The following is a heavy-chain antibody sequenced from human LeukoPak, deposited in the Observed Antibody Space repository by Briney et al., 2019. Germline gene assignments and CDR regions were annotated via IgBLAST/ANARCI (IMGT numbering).Heavy chain of an antibody. J-gene: IGHJ4*02. D-gene: IGHD6-6*01. CDR2: VRYDGSNK. CDR3: TKEMADRREAFDY. CDR1: GFTFSNYG. V-gene: IGHV3-30*02. Sequence: GGSLRLSCAASGFTFSNYGMHWVRQAPGRGLEWVAFVRYDGSNKYYADSVKGRFTISRDNSKNTLYLQMNSLRAEDTAVYYCTKEMADRREAFDYWGQGTLATVSS.